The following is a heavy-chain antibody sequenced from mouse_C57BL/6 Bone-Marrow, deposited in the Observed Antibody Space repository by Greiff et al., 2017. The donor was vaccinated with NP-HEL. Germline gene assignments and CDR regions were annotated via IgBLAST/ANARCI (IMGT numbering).Heavy chain of an antibody. CDR2: IRSKSNNYAT. CDR3: VPIYYGNYGGFLYYAMDY. V-gene: IGHV10-1*01. Sequence: EVQRVESGGGLVQPKGSLKLSCAASGFSFNTYAMNWVRQAPGKGLEWVARIRSKSNNYATYYADSVKDRFTISRDDSESMLYLQMNNLKTEDTAMYYCVPIYYGNYGGFLYYAMDYWGQGTSVTVSS. CDR1: GFSFNTYA. J-gene: IGHJ4*01. D-gene: IGHD2-1*01.